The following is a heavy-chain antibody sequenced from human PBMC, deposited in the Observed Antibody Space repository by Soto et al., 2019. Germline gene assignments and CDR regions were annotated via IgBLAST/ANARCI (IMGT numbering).Heavy chain of an antibody. CDR2: LYSDGTGT. Sequence: EVQLVESGGGVVQPGGSLRLSCAASGFTFSSSWMNWVRQVPGKGLEWISRLYSDGTGTNYADSVKGRFTISRDNAKNTLYLQMNSLRVEDTAVYYCARVDSIAVGVAFDLWGQGVLVTVSS. J-gene: IGHJ4*02. D-gene: IGHD6-19*01. CDR1: GFTFSSSW. CDR3: ARVDSIAVGVAFDL. V-gene: IGHV3-74*01.